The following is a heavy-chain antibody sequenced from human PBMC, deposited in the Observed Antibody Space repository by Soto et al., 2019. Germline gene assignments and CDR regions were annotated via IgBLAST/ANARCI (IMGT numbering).Heavy chain of an antibody. J-gene: IGHJ1*01. CDR3: ARGDYYDSNGYYTAFQH. CDR1: GSTFGRYE. D-gene: IGHD3-22*01. CDR2: ISSSGSTI. V-gene: IGHV3-48*03. Sequence: GGSLRLSCAASGSTFGRYEMNWVRQAPGKGLEWVSYISSSGSTIYYADSVKGRFIISRDNAKNSLYLQMNSLRAEDTAVYYCARGDYYDSNGYYTAFQHWGPGTLVTVSS.